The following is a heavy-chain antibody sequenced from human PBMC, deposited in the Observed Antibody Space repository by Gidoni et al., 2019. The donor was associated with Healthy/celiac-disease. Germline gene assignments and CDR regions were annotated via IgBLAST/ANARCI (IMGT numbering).Heavy chain of an antibody. V-gene: IGHV3-23*01. CDR3: AKNVVAARLYYYYMDV. J-gene: IGHJ6*03. CDR2: IGGSGGST. CDR1: GFTFRSYA. Sequence: EVQLLESGGGLVQPGGSLRLSCAASGFTFRSYAMSWVRQAPGKGLEWVSAIGGSGGSTYYADSVKGRFTISRDNSKNTLYLQMNSLRAEDTAVYYCAKNVVAARLYYYYMDVWGKGTTVTVSS. D-gene: IGHD6-6*01.